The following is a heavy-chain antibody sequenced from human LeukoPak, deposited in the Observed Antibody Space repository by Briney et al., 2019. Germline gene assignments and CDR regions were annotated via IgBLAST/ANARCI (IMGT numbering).Heavy chain of an antibody. CDR1: GGSISSYY. V-gene: IGHV4-59*01. D-gene: IGHD1-26*01. CDR2: IYYSGST. CDR3: ARDGINGKPFGY. Sequence: SETLSLTCTVSGGSISSYYWSWIRQPPGKGLEWIGYIYYSGSTNYNPSLKSRVTISVDTSKNQFSLKLSSVTAADTAVYYCARDGINGKPFGYWGQGTLVTVSS. J-gene: IGHJ4*02.